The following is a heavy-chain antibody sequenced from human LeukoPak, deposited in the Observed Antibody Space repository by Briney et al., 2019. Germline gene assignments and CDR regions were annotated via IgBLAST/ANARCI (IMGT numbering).Heavy chain of an antibody. CDR2: ISYDGSNK. J-gene: IGHJ6*03. CDR3: ARDRFSSGTYYYYYMDV. V-gene: IGHV3-30*03. CDR1: GFTFSSYG. D-gene: IGHD6-25*01. Sequence: GGSLRLSCAASGFTFSSYGMRWVRQAPGKGLEWVAVISYDGSNKYYADSVKGRFTISRDNAKNSLYLQMNSLRAEDTAVYYCARDRFSSGTYYYYYMDVWGKGTTVTVSS.